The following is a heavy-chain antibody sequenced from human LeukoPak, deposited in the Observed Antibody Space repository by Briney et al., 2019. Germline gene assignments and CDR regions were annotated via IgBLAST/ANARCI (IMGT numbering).Heavy chain of an antibody. CDR2: INKKGGT. CDR1: SDSISSGDYY. CDR3: AREHKSYGDYPYYFDS. D-gene: IGHD4-17*01. Sequence: SETLSLTCTVSSDSISSGDYYWSWIRQPAGKGLEFIGYINKKGGTFYNPPLKSRVSISIDTSKNRFSLKLTSVTAAGTAVYFCAREHKSYGDYPYYFDSWGQGTLVTVSS. V-gene: IGHV4-30-4*01. J-gene: IGHJ4*02.